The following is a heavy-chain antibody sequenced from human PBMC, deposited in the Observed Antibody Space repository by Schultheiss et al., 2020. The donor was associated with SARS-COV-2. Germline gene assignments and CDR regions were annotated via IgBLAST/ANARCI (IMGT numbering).Heavy chain of an antibody. CDR3: ARHSSSSRPNFDY. CDR2: IYTSGST. D-gene: IGHD6-6*01. Sequence: SQTLSLTCTVSGGSISSGDYYWSWIRQPAGKGLEWIGRIYTSGSTNYNPSLKSRVTMSVDTSKNQFSLKLSSVTAADTAVYYCARHSSSSRPNFDYWGQGTLVTVSS. J-gene: IGHJ4*02. V-gene: IGHV4-61*02. CDR1: GGSISSGDYY.